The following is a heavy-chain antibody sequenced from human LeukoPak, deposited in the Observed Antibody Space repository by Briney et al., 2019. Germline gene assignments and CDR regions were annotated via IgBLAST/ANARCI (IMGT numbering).Heavy chain of an antibody. CDR2: INHSGST. CDR3: ARQWLVAPLFDY. CDR1: GGSLSGYY. J-gene: IGHJ4*02. Sequence: SETLSLTCAVYGGSLSGYYWSWIRQPPGKGLEWIGEINHSGSTNYNPSLKSRVTISVDTSKNQLSLKLSSMTAADTAVYYCARQWLVAPLFDYWGQGTLVTVSS. V-gene: IGHV4-34*01. D-gene: IGHD6-19*01.